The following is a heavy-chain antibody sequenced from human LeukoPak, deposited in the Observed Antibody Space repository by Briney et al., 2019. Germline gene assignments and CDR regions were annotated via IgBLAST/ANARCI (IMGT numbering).Heavy chain of an antibody. D-gene: IGHD1-7*01. CDR2: IDPSDSYT. Sequence: GESLKISCKGSGYRFTSYWISWVRQMPGKGLEWMGRIDPSDSYTNYSPSFQGHVTISADKSISTAYLQWSSLKASDNAMYYCAQSRITGTTDWFDPWGQETLVTVSS. J-gene: IGHJ5*02. V-gene: IGHV5-10-1*01. CDR1: GYRFTSYW. CDR3: AQSRITGTTDWFDP.